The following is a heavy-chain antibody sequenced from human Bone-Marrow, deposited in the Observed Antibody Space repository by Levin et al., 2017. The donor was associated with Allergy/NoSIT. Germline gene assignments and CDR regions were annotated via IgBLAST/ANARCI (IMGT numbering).Heavy chain of an antibody. V-gene: IGHV1-69*15. Sequence: GLEWMGTIIPFFATSNYAQRFQGRVTITADESTSTAYMELRRLTSEDTAVYYCAREIGRSGYGKTGNFDSWGQGTLVTVSS. D-gene: IGHD3-22*01. CDR3: AREIGRSGYGKTGNFDS. J-gene: IGHJ4*02. CDR2: IIPFFATS.